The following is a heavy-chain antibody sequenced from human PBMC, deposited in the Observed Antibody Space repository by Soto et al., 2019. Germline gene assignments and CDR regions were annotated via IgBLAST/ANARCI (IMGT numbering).Heavy chain of an antibody. V-gene: IGHV3-23*01. CDR2: ISGSGGST. CDR3: AKDFIHEDIVLMVYATCFDY. J-gene: IGHJ4*02. CDR1: GFTFSSYA. Sequence: GGSLRLSCAASGFTFSSYAMSWVRQAPGKGLEWVSAISGSGGSTYYADSVKGRFTISRDNSKNTLYLQMNSLRAEDTAVYYCAKDFIHEDIVLMVYATCFDYWGQGTLVTVSS. D-gene: IGHD2-8*01.